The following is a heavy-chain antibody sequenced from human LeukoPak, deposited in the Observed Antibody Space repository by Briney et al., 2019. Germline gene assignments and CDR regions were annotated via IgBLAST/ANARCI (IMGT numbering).Heavy chain of an antibody. CDR3: ARVRSTCSGGSCYSGVDWFDP. CDR1: GFTFSDYY. D-gene: IGHD2-15*01. CDR2: ISSSSSYT. Sequence: GGSLRPSCAASGFTFSDYYMSWIRQAPGKGLEWVSYISSSSSYTNYADSVKGRFTISRDNAKNSLYLQMNSLRAEDTAVYYCARVRSTCSGGSCYSGVDWFDPWGQGTLVTVSS. V-gene: IGHV3-11*06. J-gene: IGHJ5*02.